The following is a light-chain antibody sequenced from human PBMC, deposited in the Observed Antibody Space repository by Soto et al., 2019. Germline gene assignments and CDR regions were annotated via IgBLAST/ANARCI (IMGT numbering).Light chain of an antibody. V-gene: IGLV6-57*01. CDR1: SGSIASNY. Sequence: NFMLTQPHSVSESPGKTVTISCTRSSGSIASNYVQWYQQRPGSSPTTVIYEDNQRPSGVPDRFSGSIDSSSNSASLTISGLKTEDEADYYCQSYDSSAGAVFEGGTQLTVL. J-gene: IGLJ7*01. CDR2: EDN. CDR3: QSYDSSAGAV.